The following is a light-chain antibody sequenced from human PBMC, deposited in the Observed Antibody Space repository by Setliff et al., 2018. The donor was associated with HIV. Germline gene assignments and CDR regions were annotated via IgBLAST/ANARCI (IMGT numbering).Light chain of an antibody. J-gene: IGLJ1*01. CDR2: EVS. CDR3: SSYTSSSLYV. Sequence: QSALTQPASVSGSPGQSITISCTGTSSDVGSYNYVSWYQQHPGKAPKLMIYEVSNRPSGVSNRFSGSKSGSTASLTISGLQAEDEADYYCSSYTSSSLYVFGTGTKVTVL. V-gene: IGLV2-14*01. CDR1: SSDVGSYNY.